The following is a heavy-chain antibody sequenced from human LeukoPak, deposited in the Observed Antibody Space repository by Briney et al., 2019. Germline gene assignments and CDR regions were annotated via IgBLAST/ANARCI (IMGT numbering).Heavy chain of an antibody. V-gene: IGHV3-66*01. D-gene: IGHD6-13*01. J-gene: IGHJ3*02. CDR2: LYSGGST. Sequence: PGGSLRLSWAAPGFTLSSNYMGWVRQAPGEGLEGGSVLYSGGSTYYSDSVKGRFTISRDSSKNTLYLQMNGLRAEDTAVYYCARDDHSSRYVKSPREHDAFDIWGQRTIVTVPT. CDR3: ARDDHSSRYVKSPREHDAFDI. CDR1: GFTLSSNY.